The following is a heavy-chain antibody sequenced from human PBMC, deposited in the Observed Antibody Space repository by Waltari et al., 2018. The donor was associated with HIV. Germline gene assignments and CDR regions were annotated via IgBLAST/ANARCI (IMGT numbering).Heavy chain of an antibody. CDR2: ISSSRTPL. D-gene: IGHD1-7*01. V-gene: IGHV3-21*02. Sequence: EVRLVESGGGLVKTGGSLRCSCEAPGFTFTSYSMTWVRQAPRKWLNCLSVISSSRTPLYCTDSLKHPFTISRYNAKNSLYRQRNSLRADDTAIYYSARDSPRLSGTSRFDCWGRGTLVTVSS. CDR1: GFTFTSYS. CDR3: ARDSPRLSGTSRFDC. J-gene: IGHJ4*02.